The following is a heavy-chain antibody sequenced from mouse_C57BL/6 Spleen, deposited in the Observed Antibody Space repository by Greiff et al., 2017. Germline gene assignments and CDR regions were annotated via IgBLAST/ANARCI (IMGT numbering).Heavy chain of an antibody. Sequence: EVKLQESGPELVKPGASVKISCKASGYSFTGYYMHWVKQSHGNILDWIGYIYPYNGVSSYNQKFKGKATLTVDKSSSTAYMELRSLTSEDSAVYYCARDSSGYVGENFDYWGQGTTLTVSS. CDR1: GYSFTGYY. CDR2: IYPYNGVS. D-gene: IGHD3-2*02. CDR3: ARDSSGYVGENFDY. V-gene: IGHV1-31*01. J-gene: IGHJ2*01.